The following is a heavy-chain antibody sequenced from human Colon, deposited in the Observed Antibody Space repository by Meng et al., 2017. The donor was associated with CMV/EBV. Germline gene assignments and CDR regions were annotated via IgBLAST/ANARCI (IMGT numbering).Heavy chain of an antibody. Sequence: SETLSLTCAVSGGSITSSNWWTWVRQPPGKGLEWIGEIYHSGTTNYNPSLKSRVTISVDKSKNQFSLNLNSVTAADTAVYYCAKGAGGLPPYFVSWGQGTLVTVSS. CDR3: AKGAGGLPPYFVS. CDR1: GGSITSSNW. V-gene: IGHV4-4*02. D-gene: IGHD2-15*01. CDR2: IYHSGTT. J-gene: IGHJ4*02.